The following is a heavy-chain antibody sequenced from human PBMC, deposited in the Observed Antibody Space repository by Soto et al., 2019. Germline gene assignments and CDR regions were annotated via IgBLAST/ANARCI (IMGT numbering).Heavy chain of an antibody. Sequence: GGSLRLSCAASGFTFSSYSMNWVRQAPGKGLEWVSYISSSSSTIYYADSVKGRFTISRDNAKNSLYLQMNSLRDEDTAVYYCARWVFDYDSSGWPYYYYGMDVWGQGTTVTVSS. CDR2: ISSSSSTI. D-gene: IGHD3-22*01. CDR1: GFTFSSYS. V-gene: IGHV3-48*02. CDR3: ARWVFDYDSSGWPYYYYGMDV. J-gene: IGHJ6*02.